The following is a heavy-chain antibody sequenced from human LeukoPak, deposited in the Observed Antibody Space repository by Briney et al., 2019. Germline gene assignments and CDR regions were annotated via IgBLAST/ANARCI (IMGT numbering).Heavy chain of an antibody. Sequence: GASVKVSCKASGYTFTSYDINWVRQATGQGLEWMGWMNPNSGNTGYAQKFQGRVTMTRNTSISTAYMELSSLRSEDTAVYYCARGSLDSSWYILDYWGQGTLVTVSS. J-gene: IGHJ4*02. V-gene: IGHV1-8*01. CDR3: ARGSLDSSWYILDY. CDR1: GYTFTSYD. CDR2: MNPNSGNT. D-gene: IGHD6-13*01.